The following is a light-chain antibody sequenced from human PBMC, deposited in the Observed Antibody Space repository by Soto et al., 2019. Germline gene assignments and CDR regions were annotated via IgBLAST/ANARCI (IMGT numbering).Light chain of an antibody. CDR2: EVS. Sequence: QSALTQPASVSGSPGQSITISCTGTSSDVGGYNYVSWYQQYPDKAPKLLIYEVSNRPSWVSNRFSGSKSGNTASLTISGLQAEDEAEYYCSSYTSSSTRVFGGGTKVTVL. CDR1: SSDVGGYNY. CDR3: SSYTSSSTRV. V-gene: IGLV2-14*01. J-gene: IGLJ3*02.